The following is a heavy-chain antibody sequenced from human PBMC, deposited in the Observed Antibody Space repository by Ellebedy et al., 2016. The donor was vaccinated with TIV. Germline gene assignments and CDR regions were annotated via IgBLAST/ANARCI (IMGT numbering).Heavy chain of an antibody. CDR1: GFTFSSYS. V-gene: IGHV3-21*04. CDR3: AREIFLWSLGNYYYGMDV. CDR2: ISSSSSYI. D-gene: IGHD3-10*01. Sequence: GESLKISXAASGFTFSSYSMNWVRQAPGKGLEWVSSISSSSSYIYYADSVKGRFTVSRDNAKNSLYLQLNSLSAEDTAVYYCAREIFLWSLGNYYYGMDVWGHGTTVIVSS. J-gene: IGHJ6*02.